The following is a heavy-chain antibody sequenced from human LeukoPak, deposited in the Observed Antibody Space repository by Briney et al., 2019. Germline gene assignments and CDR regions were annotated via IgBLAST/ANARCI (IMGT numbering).Heavy chain of an antibody. D-gene: IGHD4-17*01. CDR1: GGTFSSYA. V-gene: IGHV1-69*01. CDR3: ARDRGPTRYDDSYLNWFDP. J-gene: IGHJ5*02. CDR2: IIPIFGTA. Sequence: GSSVKVSCKASGGTFSSYAISWVRQAPGQGLEWMGGIIPIFGTANYAQKLQGRVTITADESTSTAYMELSSLRSEDTAVYYCARDRGPTRYDDSYLNWFDPWGQGTLVTVSS.